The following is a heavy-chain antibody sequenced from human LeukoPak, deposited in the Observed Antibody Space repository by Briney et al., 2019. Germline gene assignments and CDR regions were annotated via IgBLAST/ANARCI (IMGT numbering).Heavy chain of an antibody. CDR2: MNPNSGNT. J-gene: IGHJ4*02. V-gene: IGHV1-8*01. D-gene: IGHD3-22*01. CDR1: GYTFTSYD. CDR3: ARTQDRYDSSGYDC. Sequence: ASVKVSCKASGYTFTSYDINWERQATGQGLEWMGWMNPNSGNTGYAQKFQGRVTMTRNTSISTAYIELSSMRSEDTAVYYCARTQDRYDSSGYDCWGQGTLVTVSS.